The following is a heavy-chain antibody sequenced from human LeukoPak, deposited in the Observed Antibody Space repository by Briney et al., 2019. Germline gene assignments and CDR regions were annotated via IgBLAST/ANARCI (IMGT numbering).Heavy chain of an antibody. CDR1: GGSISSGGYY. J-gene: IGHJ4*02. CDR3: AREVLGYYFDY. CDR2: IYYSGST. Sequence: SETLSLTCTVSGGSISSGGYYWSWIRQHPGKGLEWIGYIYYSGSTYYNPSLKNRVTISVDTSKNQFSLRLSSVTAADTAVYYCAREVLGYYFDYWGQGTLVTVSS. V-gene: IGHV4-30-4*08. D-gene: IGHD4/OR15-4a*01.